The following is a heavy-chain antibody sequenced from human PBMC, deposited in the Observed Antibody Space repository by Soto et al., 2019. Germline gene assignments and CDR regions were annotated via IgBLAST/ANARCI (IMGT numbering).Heavy chain of an antibody. J-gene: IGHJ6*02. D-gene: IGHD4-17*01. CDR1: GDSVSSITYY. V-gene: IGHV4-39*01. CDR3: ANDYGDYKSYNVMDV. Sequence: QLQLQESGPGLVKPSETLSLTCTVSGDSVSSITYYWGWIRQPPGKGLEWIGSLYYSGSTYYNPSLRSRVTISVDTSKNQFSLKLSSVTAADTAVYYCANDYGDYKSYNVMDVWGRGTTVTVSS. CDR2: LYYSGST.